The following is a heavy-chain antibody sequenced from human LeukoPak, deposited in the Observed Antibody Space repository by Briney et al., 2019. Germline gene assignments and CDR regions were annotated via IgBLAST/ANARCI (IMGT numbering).Heavy chain of an antibody. V-gene: IGHV1-46*01. D-gene: IGHD6-6*01. CDR2: INPSGGST. J-gene: IGHJ4*02. CDR1: GYTFTSYY. Sequence: ASVKVSCKASGYTFTSYYMHWVRQAPGQGLEWMGIINPSGGSTIYAQKFQGRVTMTEDTSTDTAYMELSSLRSEDTAVYYCATVIRSYTFDYWGQGTLVTVSS. CDR3: ATVIRSYTFDY.